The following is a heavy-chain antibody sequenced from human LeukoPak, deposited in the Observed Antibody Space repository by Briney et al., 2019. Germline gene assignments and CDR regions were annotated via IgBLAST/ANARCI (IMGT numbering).Heavy chain of an antibody. D-gene: IGHD3-10*01. CDR2: FIPIFGTA. CDR3: ARTDKGFGELYYFDY. J-gene: IGHJ4*02. CDR1: GGTFSSYA. Sequence: SLRVSSKASGGTFSSYAISWVPQAPGQGLEWMGGFIPIFGTANYAQKFQGRVTITADESTSTAYMELSSLRSEDTAVYYCARTDKGFGELYYFDYWGQGTLVTVSS. V-gene: IGHV1-69*13.